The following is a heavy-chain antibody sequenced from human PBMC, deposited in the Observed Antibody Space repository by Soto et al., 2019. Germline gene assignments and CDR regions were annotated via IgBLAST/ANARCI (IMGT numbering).Heavy chain of an antibody. Sequence: QVQLVQSGAEVKKPGASVKVSCKASGYTFTSYGISWVRQAPGQGLEWMGWFSPYNGNTNYAQKLQGRVTMTTDTPTRTAYMELTSLRPDDTAVYYSARDRPYCTNGVCPKDPYYYYGMDVWGQGTTVTVSS. CDR2: FSPYNGNT. J-gene: IGHJ6*02. D-gene: IGHD2-8*01. CDR3: ARDRPYCTNGVCPKDPYYYYGMDV. V-gene: IGHV1-18*04. CDR1: GYTFTSYG.